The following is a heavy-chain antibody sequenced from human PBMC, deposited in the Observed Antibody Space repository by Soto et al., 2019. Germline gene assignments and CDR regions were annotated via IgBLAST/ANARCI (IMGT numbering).Heavy chain of an antibody. J-gene: IGHJ4*02. CDR2: MNPDSDKT. V-gene: IGHV1-8*01. D-gene: IGHD2-21*02. Sequence: QVQLVQSGAEVKKPGASVKVSCKASGYMFSNYDIIWVRQATGQGLEWMGWMNPDSDKTDYAQKFQDRVTMTGNTSISTAYMELTALTYEDTAIYYCARPGARYCGGDCYSSHWGQGTLVTVSS. CDR1: GYMFSNYD. CDR3: ARPGARYCGGDCYSSH.